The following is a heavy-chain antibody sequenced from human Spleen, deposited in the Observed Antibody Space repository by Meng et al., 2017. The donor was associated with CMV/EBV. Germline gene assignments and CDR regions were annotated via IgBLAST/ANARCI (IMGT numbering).Heavy chain of an antibody. D-gene: IGHD3-22*01. CDR1: GYTFITYY. CDR3: TRDLVGYDAFDI. CDR2: INPDGGTK. J-gene: IGHJ3*02. V-gene: IGHV1-46*01. Sequence: ASVKVSCKASGYTFITYYIHWVRQAPGQGLEWMGRINPDGGTKTDAQKFQDRVTLTSDTSTSTVYMELSSLRSEDTAVYYCTRDLVGYDAFDIWGQGTMVTVSS.